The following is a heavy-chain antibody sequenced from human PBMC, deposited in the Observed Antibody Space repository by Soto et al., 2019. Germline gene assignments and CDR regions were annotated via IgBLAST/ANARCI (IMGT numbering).Heavy chain of an antibody. D-gene: IGHD2-2*02. CDR3: ARFATMGSLYHFDY. J-gene: IGHJ4*02. V-gene: IGHV1-69*06. Sequence: QVQLVQSGAEVKKPGSSVKVSCKASGGTFSSYAISWVRQAPGQWLEWMGGIIPIFGTANYAQKVQGRVTITEDKSTSTAYMELSSLRYEDTAVYYCARFATMGSLYHFDYWGQGTLVTVSS. CDR2: IIPIFGTA. CDR1: GGTFSSYA.